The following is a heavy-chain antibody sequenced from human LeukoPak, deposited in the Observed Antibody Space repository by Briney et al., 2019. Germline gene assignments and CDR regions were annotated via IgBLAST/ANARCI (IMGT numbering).Heavy chain of an antibody. CDR1: RFTFSSYA. Sequence: GGSLRLSCAPSRFTFSSYAMSLVRQAPRAGLEWVSAISGSGGSTYYADSVKGRFTISRDNSKNTLYLQMNSLRAEDTAVYYCARPEQQLVPFDYWGQGTLVTVSS. D-gene: IGHD6-13*01. V-gene: IGHV3-23*01. CDR2: ISGSGGST. CDR3: ARPEQQLVPFDY. J-gene: IGHJ4*02.